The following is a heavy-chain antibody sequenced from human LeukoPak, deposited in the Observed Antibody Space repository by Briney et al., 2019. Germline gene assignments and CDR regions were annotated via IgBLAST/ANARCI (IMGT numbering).Heavy chain of an antibody. D-gene: IGHD1-26*01. CDR2: ISYDGSNK. CDR1: GFTFSSHG. V-gene: IGHV3-30*03. J-gene: IGHJ3*02. Sequence: GRSLRLSCAASGFTFSSHGMHWVRQAPGKGLEWVAVISYDGSNKCYADSVKGRFTISRDNSKNTLYLQMNSLRAEDTAVYYCARGIDVGRAFDIWGQGTMVTVSS. CDR3: ARGIDVGRAFDI.